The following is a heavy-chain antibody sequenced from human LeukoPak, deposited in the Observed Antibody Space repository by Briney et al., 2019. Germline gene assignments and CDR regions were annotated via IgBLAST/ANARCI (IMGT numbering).Heavy chain of an antibody. CDR2: INPNSGGT. CDR3: ARDIILYGSGSYYKEGD. D-gene: IGHD3-10*01. J-gene: IGHJ4*02. CDR1: GYTFTSYG. Sequence: ASVKVSCKASGYTFTSYGISWVRQAPGQGLEWMGWINPNSGGTNYAQKFQGRVTMTRDTSISTAYMELSRLRSDDTAVYYCARDIILYGSGSYYKEGDWGQGTLVTVSS. V-gene: IGHV1-2*02.